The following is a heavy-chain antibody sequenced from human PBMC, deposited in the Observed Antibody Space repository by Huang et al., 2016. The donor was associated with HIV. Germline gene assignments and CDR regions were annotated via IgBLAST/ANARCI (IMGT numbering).Heavy chain of an antibody. D-gene: IGHD6-13*01. CDR3: ASQHIGAAATWF. Sequence: QLQLQESGPGQVKPSETLSLTCTVSGDFICSTNYYWGWIRKSPGKGLEWVGSVYQSGSTNSNPSLKSRVTLSVDTSRNQFSLRLNSVTAADTAVYYCASQHIGAAATWFWGRGTQVAVSS. V-gene: IGHV4-39*01. J-gene: IGHJ4*02. CDR1: GDFICSTNYY. CDR2: VYQSGST.